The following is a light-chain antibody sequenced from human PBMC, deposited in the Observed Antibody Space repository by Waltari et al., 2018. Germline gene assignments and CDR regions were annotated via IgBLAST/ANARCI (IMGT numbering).Light chain of an antibody. CDR3: ISYTSSRHYV. V-gene: IGLV2-14*03. Sequence: QSALTQPASVSGSPGQSITISCTGSSSDVGGYKYVSWYQQHPGKAPKLIIFDVSGRPFGVSTRFPGSKSGNTASLTISGLQPDDEADYHCISYTSSRHYVFGSGTKVIVL. CDR2: DVS. J-gene: IGLJ1*01. CDR1: SSDVGGYKY.